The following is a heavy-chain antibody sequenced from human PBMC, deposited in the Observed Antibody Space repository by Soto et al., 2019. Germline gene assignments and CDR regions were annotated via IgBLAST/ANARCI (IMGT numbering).Heavy chain of an antibody. Sequence: GASVKVSCKASGYTLTSYAMHWVRQAPGQRLEWMGWINAGNGNTKYSQKFQGRVIITRDTSASTAYMELSSLRSEDTAVYYCARDPLLWFGELPDYWGQGTLVTVSS. CDR2: INAGNGNT. D-gene: IGHD3-10*01. CDR1: GYTLTSYA. CDR3: ARDPLLWFGELPDY. J-gene: IGHJ4*02. V-gene: IGHV1-3*01.